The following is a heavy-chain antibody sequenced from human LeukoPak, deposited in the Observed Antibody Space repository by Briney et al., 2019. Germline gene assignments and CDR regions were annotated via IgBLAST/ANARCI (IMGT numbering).Heavy chain of an antibody. Sequence: SQTLSLTCTLSGGSAYSGSYYWSWVRQPPGKGLEWIGYISYNGRTKYSPSLKSRLIISVDMSKNQFSLNLSSVTAADTAVYYCARFNYYASGSYYSSFDSWGQGTVVTVSS. D-gene: IGHD3-22*01. CDR3: ARFNYYASGSYYSSFDS. CDR2: ISYNGRT. J-gene: IGHJ4*02. V-gene: IGHV4-61*01. CDR1: GGSAYSGSYY.